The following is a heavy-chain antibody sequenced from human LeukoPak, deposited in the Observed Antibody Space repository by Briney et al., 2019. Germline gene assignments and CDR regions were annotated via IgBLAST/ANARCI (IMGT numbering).Heavy chain of an antibody. CDR3: TTDYRNSPNFDY. J-gene: IGHJ4*02. D-gene: IGHD4-11*01. CDR2: IKSKTDGGTT. V-gene: IGHV3-15*01. Sequence: PGGSLRLSCAASGFTFSNAWMSWVRQAPGKGLEWVGRIKSKTDGGTTDYAAPVKGRFTISRDDSKNTLYLQMNSLKTEDTAVYYCTTDYRNSPNFDYWGQGTLVTVSS. CDR1: GFTFSNAW.